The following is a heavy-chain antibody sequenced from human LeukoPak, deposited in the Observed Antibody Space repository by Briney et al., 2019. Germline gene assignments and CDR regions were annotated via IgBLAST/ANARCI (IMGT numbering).Heavy chain of an antibody. CDR2: ITWNSGSI. J-gene: IGHJ6*03. CDR3: AKDIVSSVHYYMDV. D-gene: IGHD2-2*01. V-gene: IGHV3-9*01. CDR1: GFTFDDYA. Sequence: GGSLRLSCATSGFTFDDYAMHWVRQAPGKGLEWVSGITWNSGSIGYADSVKGRFTISRDNAKNSLYLQMTSLRAEDTAFYYCAKDIVSSVHYYMDVWGKGTTVTVSS.